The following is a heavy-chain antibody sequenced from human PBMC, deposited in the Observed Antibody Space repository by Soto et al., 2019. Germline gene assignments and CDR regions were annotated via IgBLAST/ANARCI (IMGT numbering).Heavy chain of an antibody. V-gene: IGHV3-11*01. CDR2: ISNSGHAI. J-gene: IGHJ6*02. D-gene: IGHD6-13*01. Sequence: PGGSLRLSCVASGFTFSDYYMSWIRQAPGKGLEWVSYISNSGHAIYYADSVKGRFNVSRDNSNNSMSLQMDSLRADDTAIYYCARYARYASSSYGFDVWGQGTTVSVSS. CDR1: GFTFSDYY. CDR3: ARYARYASSSYGFDV.